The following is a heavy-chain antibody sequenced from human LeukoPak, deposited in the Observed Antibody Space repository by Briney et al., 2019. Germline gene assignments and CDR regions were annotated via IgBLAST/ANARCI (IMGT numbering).Heavy chain of an antibody. V-gene: IGHV3-74*01. D-gene: IGHD5-24*01. J-gene: IGHJ4*02. CDR1: GFTFSSYW. CDR2: INSDGSST. Sequence: GGSLRLSCAASGFTFSSYWMHWVRQAPGKGLVWVSRINSDGSSTSYADSVKGRFTISRDNAKNTLYLQMNSLRAEDAAVYYCARGRRDGYTLDYWGQGTLVTVSS. CDR3: ARGRRDGYTLDY.